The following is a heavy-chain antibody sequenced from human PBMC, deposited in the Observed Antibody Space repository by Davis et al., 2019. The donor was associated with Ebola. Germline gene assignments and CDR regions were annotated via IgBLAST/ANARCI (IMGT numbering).Heavy chain of an antibody. CDR1: GGSFSGYY. D-gene: IGHD3-10*01. J-gene: IGHJ5*02. CDR2: INHSGST. V-gene: IGHV4-34*01. Sequence: MPSETLSLTCAVYGGSFSGYYWTWIRQPPGKGREWIGEINHSGSTNYNPSLKSRVTISVDTSKNQFSLKLSSVTAADTAVYYCAREYYGSGSYYPGWFDPWGQGTLVTVSS. CDR3: AREYYGSGSYYPGWFDP.